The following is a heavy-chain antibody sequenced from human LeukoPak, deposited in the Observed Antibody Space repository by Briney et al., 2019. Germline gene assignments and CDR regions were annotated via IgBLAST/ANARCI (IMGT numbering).Heavy chain of an antibody. CDR1: GGSFSGYY. CDR2: INHSGST. Sequence: PSETLSLTCAVYGGSFSGYYWSWIRQPPGKGLEWIGEINHSGSTNYNPSLKSRDTISVDTSKNQFSLKLSSVTAADTAVYYCARGNVVVPAAMGYYYYYGMDVWGQGTTVTVSS. CDR3: ARGNVVVPAAMGYYYYYGMDV. J-gene: IGHJ6*02. D-gene: IGHD2-2*01. V-gene: IGHV4-34*01.